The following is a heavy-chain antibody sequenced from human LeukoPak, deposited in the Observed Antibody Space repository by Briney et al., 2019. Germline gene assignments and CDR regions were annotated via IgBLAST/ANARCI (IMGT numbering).Heavy chain of an antibody. CDR2: ISTYNGIT. J-gene: IGHJ4*02. CDR1: GGTFSSYA. Sequence: ASVKVSCKASGGTFSSYAISWVRQAPGQGLEWMGWISTYNGITNYAQRLQGRVTMTTDTSTTTAYMELRSLRSDDTAVYYCARDQNYYDNSGPDYWGQGTLVTVSS. CDR3: ARDQNYYDNSGPDY. V-gene: IGHV1-18*01. D-gene: IGHD3-22*01.